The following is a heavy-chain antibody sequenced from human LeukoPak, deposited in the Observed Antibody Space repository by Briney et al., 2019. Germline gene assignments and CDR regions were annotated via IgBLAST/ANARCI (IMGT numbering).Heavy chain of an antibody. CDR2: INHSGST. CDR1: GGSFSGYY. CDR3: ARVWYYGVFDY. V-gene: IGHV4-34*01. Sequence: SETLSLTCAVYGGSFSGYYWSWIRQPPGKGLEWIGEINHSGSTNYNPSLKSRVTISVDTSKNQFSLKLSSVTAADTAVYYCARVWYYGVFDYWGQGTLVTVSS. J-gene: IGHJ4*02. D-gene: IGHD4-17*01.